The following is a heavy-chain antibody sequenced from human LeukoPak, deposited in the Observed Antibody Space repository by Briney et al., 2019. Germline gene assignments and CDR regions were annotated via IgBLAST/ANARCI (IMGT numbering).Heavy chain of an antibody. CDR2: IYYSGST. CDR1: GGSISRYY. J-gene: IGHJ5*02. CDR3: ARVDSWFDP. Sequence: KPSETLSPTCTVSGGSISRYYWSWIRQPPGKGLEWIGYIYYSGSTNYNPSLKSRVTISVDTSKNQFSLKLSSVTAADTAVYYRARVDSWFDPWGQGTLVTVSS. V-gene: IGHV4-59*01. D-gene: IGHD3-22*01.